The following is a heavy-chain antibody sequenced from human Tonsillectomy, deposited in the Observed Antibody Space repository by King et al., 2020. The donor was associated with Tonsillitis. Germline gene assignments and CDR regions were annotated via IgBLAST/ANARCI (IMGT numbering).Heavy chain of an antibody. CDR2: ISYDGSKK. D-gene: IGHD4-17*01. J-gene: IGHJ4*02. CDR1: GFTFSDYA. V-gene: IGHV3-30*18. Sequence: VQLVESGGGVVQPGRSLRLSCGASGFTFSDYAMHWVRQAPGKGLEWVALISYDGSKKYYEDSVQGRFTISRDNSKNTLYLQMNSLRAEETAVYYCAKDXGXXPSTVSYYFDXXGQGTLVTVSS. CDR3: AKDXGXXPSTVSYYFDX.